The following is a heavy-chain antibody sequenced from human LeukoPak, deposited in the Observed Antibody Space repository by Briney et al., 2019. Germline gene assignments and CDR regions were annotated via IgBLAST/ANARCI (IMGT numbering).Heavy chain of an antibody. Sequence: KPSETLSLTCTVSGGSISSYYWSWIRQPPGKGLEWIGYIYYSGSTYYNPSLKSRVTISVDTSKNQFSLKLSSVTAADTAVYYCARESGIYDSSGSKIVDYWGQGTLVTVSS. CDR3: ARESGIYDSSGSKIVDY. CDR2: IYYSGST. D-gene: IGHD3-22*01. J-gene: IGHJ4*02. V-gene: IGHV4-59*06. CDR1: GGSISSYY.